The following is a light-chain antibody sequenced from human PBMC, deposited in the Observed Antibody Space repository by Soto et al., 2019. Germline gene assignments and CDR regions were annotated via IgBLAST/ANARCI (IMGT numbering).Light chain of an antibody. J-gene: IGKJ1*01. CDR2: GAS. CDR3: QQTYKTPTA. Sequence: IQMTQSPSSLSASVGDRVTMTCRASQSINTFVNWYKQEPGRAPKHLIFGASTLQGGVPSRFSGSGSGTIFTLTISNLQPEDFATYYCQQTYKTPTAFGQGTKVDIK. V-gene: IGKV1-39*01. CDR1: QSINTF.